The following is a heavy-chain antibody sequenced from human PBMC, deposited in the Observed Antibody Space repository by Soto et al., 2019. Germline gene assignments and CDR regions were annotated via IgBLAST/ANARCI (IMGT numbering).Heavy chain of an antibody. J-gene: IGHJ4*02. CDR2: IRSKAYGGTT. CDR1: GFTFDDYA. D-gene: IGHD3-10*01. Sequence: ESGGGLVQPGRSLRLSCTASGFTFDDYAMSWFRQAPGKGLEWVGFIRSKAYGGTTEYAASVKGRFTISRDDSKSIVYLQMNSLKIEDTAVYYCSRGSYYGSGSYVWGYWGQGTLVTVSS. CDR3: SRGSYYGSGSYVWGY. V-gene: IGHV3-49*03.